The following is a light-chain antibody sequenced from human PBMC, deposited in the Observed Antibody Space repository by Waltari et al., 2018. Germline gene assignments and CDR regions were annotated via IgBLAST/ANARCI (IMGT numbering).Light chain of an antibody. CDR3: SSFTSSTTGI. Sequence: SALTQPDSVSGSPGQSITISCRGMSRDSGGYNYVSWYQQHPGEAPKVIIYDVTNRPSGVSNRFSGSKSGSSASLIISGLQPEDEAVYYCSSFTSSTTGIFGGGTKLTVL. CDR1: SRDSGGYNY. J-gene: IGLJ2*01. V-gene: IGLV2-14*03. CDR2: DVT.